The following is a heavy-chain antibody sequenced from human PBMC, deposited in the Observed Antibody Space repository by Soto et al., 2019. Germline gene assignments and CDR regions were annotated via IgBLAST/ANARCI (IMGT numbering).Heavy chain of an antibody. CDR2: IYYSGST. J-gene: IGHJ5*02. D-gene: IGHD5-12*01. V-gene: IGHV4-31*03. Sequence: PSETLSLTCTVSGGSISSGGYYWSWIRQHPGKGLEWIGYIYYSGSTYYNPSLKSRVTISVDTSKNQFSLKLSSVTAADTAVYYCARERGYSGYEEDSSGWYPGGNWFDPWGQGTLVTVSS. CDR3: ARERGYSGYEEDSSGWYPGGNWFDP. CDR1: GGSISSGGYY.